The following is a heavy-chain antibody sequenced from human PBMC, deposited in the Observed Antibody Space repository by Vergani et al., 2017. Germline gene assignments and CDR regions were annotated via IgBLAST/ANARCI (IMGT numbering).Heavy chain of an antibody. D-gene: IGHD6-13*01. CDR2: ISYDGSNK. CDR1: GFTFSSYA. J-gene: IGHJ6*03. CDR3: ARTPPPESSSWSSDYYYYYYMDV. Sequence: VQLVESGGGLVQPGGSLRLSCAASGFTFSSYAMHWVRQAPGKGLEWVAVISYDGSNKYYADSVKGRFTISRDNSKNTLDLQMNRLRAEDTAVYYCARTPPPESSSWSSDYYYYYYMDVWGKGTTVTVSS. V-gene: IGHV3-30-3*01.